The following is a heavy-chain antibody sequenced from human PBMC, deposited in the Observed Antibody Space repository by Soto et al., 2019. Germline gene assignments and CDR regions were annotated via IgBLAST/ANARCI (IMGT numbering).Heavy chain of an antibody. CDR1: GFTINRYG. Sequence: EVQLVESGGGLVQPGGSLRISCAASGFTINRYGMRWVRHARGKGVVLVLRIDGDVSTDGPTIDYAYSVRGRFTISRENATNTLYLQMNSLRAEDTGVYYCVRDSHGDYWGPGTLVTVSS. CDR2: IDGDVSTDGPTI. J-gene: IGHJ4*02. V-gene: IGHV3-74*01. CDR3: VRDSHGDY.